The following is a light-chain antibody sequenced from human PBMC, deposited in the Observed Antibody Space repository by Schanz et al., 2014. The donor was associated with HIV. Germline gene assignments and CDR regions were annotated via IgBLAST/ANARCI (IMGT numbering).Light chain of an antibody. J-gene: IGKJ4*01. V-gene: IGKV3-11*01. CDR1: QSVNSY. CDR2: DAS. Sequence: EIVLTQSPATLSLSPGERATLSCRASQSVNSYLAWYQQKPGQAPRLLIFDASNRATGIPARFSGSGSGTDFTLTISNLEPEDSAVYYCQQRGSWPLTFGGGTTVEFK. CDR3: QQRGSWPLT.